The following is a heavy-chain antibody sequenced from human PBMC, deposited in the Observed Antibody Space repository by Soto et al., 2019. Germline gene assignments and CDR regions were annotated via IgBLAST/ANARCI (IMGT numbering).Heavy chain of an antibody. J-gene: IGHJ3*01. CDR3: AGDRRGAFGFDV. V-gene: IGHV4-31*04. Sequence: QVRLQESGPGLVKPSQTLSLTCTVSGASLSSDDYYWSWIRQYPGGGLEWIAYIFSSGNTYYSPPRKSRVTTSVDKSKKQFSLNVTAVTVADTAVYYGAGDRRGAFGFDVWGQGTMVPVSS. CDR2: IFSSGNT. D-gene: IGHD3-10*01. CDR1: GASLSSDDYY.